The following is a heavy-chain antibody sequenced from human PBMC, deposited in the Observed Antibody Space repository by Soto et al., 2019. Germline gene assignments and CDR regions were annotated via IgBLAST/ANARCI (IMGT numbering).Heavy chain of an antibody. CDR2: IYYSGST. V-gene: IGHV4-59*01. J-gene: IGHJ6*03. D-gene: IGHD3-10*01. CDR1: ARSISSYY. CDR3: ARGAMVRGNYYYYYMDV. Sequence: XXTLSLTCTVAARSISSYYWNWIRQPPGKGLEWIGYIYYSGSTNYNPSLKSRVTISVDTSKNQFSLKLSSVTAAETAVYYCARGAMVRGNYYYYYMDVWGKGTTVTVSS.